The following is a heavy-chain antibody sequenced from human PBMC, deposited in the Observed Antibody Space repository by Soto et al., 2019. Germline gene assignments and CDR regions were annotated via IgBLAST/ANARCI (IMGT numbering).Heavy chain of an antibody. CDR1: GYSFTSYW. CDR2: IYPGDSDT. Sequence: GESLKVSCKGSGYSFTSYWIGWVRQMPGKGLEWMGIIYPGDSDTRYSPSFQGQVTISADKSISTAYLQWSSLKASDTAMYYCAIDSSGYYYPGAFDIWGQGTMVTVSS. J-gene: IGHJ3*02. V-gene: IGHV5-51*01. D-gene: IGHD3-22*01. CDR3: AIDSSGYYYPGAFDI.